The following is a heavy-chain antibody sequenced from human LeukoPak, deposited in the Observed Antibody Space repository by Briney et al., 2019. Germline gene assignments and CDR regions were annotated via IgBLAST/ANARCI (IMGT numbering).Heavy chain of an antibody. J-gene: IGHJ3*01. CDR1: GFSFSNYG. CDR3: VKERGPFDGFDV. CDR2: IWSDGINR. Sequence: GGSLRLSCAASGFSFSNYGMHGVRQAPGKGLEWVAVIWSDGINRFYTDSVRGRFTFSRDNSKNTLSLQMNSLRVEDTAVYYCVKERGPFDGFDVWGQGTMVTVSP. V-gene: IGHV3-33*06.